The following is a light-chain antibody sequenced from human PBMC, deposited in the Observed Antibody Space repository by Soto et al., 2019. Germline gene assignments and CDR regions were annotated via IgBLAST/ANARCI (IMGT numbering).Light chain of an antibody. Sequence: EIVLTQSPGTLSLSPGERATLSCRASQSVSRTYLAWYQQKPGQAPRLLIYSSSARATGIPDRFSGSGSGTDFTLTISRLEPEDFAVYFCQQYGTSPPYPFGQGTKLEIK. CDR3: QQYGTSPPYP. V-gene: IGKV3-20*01. J-gene: IGKJ2*01. CDR2: SSS. CDR1: QSVSRTY.